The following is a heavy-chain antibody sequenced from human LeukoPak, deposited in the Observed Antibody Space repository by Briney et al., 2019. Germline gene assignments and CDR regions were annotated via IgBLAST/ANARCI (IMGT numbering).Heavy chain of an antibody. Sequence: SETLSLTCTVYGGSISSSSYYWGCLRQPPGKGREWIGSIYYSGSTYYNPSLKSRVTISADTSKNQFSLKLSSVTAADTAVYYCARGGISAAGRIYYMDVWGKGTTVTISS. J-gene: IGHJ6*03. V-gene: IGHV4-39*07. D-gene: IGHD6-13*01. CDR1: GGSISSSSYY. CDR2: IYYSGST. CDR3: ARGGISAAGRIYYMDV.